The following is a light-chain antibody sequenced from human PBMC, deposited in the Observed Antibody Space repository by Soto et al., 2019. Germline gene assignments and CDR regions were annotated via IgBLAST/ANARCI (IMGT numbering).Light chain of an antibody. CDR3: SSYTSSSTPVV. CDR2: DVS. Sequence: LTQPASVSGSPGQSITISCTGTSSDVGGYNYVSWYQQHPGKAPKLMIYDVSNRPSGVSNRFSGSKSGNTASLTISGLQAEDEADYYCSSYTSSSTPVVFGGGTKVTVL. J-gene: IGLJ2*01. CDR1: SSDVGGYNY. V-gene: IGLV2-14*01.